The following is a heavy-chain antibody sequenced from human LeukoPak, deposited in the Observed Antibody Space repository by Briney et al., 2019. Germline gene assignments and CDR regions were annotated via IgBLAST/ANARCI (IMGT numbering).Heavy chain of an antibody. CDR3: ARGGDYGDPSPLDY. D-gene: IGHD4-17*01. CDR2: INHSGST. CDR1: GGSFSGYY. V-gene: IGHV4-34*01. J-gene: IGHJ4*02. Sequence: PSETLSLTCAVYGGSFSGYYWSWIRQPPGKGLEWIGEINHSGSTNYSPSLKGRVTISVDTSKNQFSLKLSSVTAADTAVYYCARGGDYGDPSPLDYWGQGTLVTVSS.